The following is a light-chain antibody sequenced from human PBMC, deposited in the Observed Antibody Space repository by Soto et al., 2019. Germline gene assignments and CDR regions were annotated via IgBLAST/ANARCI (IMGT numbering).Light chain of an antibody. V-gene: IGKV1-5*03. CDR2: TAS. J-gene: IGKJ2*01. CDR3: QQYNSYSGYT. Sequence: DIQMTQSPSTLSASVGDRVTITSRASQSISSWLAWYQQKPGKAPTLLIYTASSLERGVPSRFRGSGSGTAFTLTISSLQPDDFATYYCQQYNSYSGYTFGQGTKLEIK. CDR1: QSISSW.